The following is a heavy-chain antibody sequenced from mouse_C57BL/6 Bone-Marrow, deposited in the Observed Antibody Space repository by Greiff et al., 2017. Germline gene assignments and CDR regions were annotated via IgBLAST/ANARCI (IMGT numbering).Heavy chain of an antibody. CDR1: GYTFTSYW. CDR2: IHPNSGST. V-gene: IGHV1-64*01. CDR3: ARNYYVSIFYFDY. D-gene: IGHD1-1*01. J-gene: IGHJ2*01. Sequence: VQLQQPGAELVKPGASVKLSCKASGYTFTSYWMHWVKQRPGQGLEWIGMIHPNSGSTNYNEKFKSKATLTVDKSSSTAYMQLSSLTSEDSAVXYCARNYYVSIFYFDYWGQGTTLTVSS.